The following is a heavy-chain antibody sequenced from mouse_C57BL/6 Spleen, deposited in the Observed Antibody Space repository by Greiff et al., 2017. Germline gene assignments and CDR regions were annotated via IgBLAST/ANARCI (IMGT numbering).Heavy chain of an antibody. Sequence: QVHVKQSGAELVRPGASVTLSCKASGYTFTDYEMHWVKPTPVHGLEWIGAIDPETGGTSYNQKFKGKAILTADKSSSTAYMELRSLTSEDSAVYYCTRSLMGSEAPFAYWGQGTLVTVSA. J-gene: IGHJ3*01. CDR3: TRSLMGSEAPFAY. D-gene: IGHD1-1*02. CDR2: IDPETGGT. CDR1: GYTFTDYE. V-gene: IGHV1-15*01.